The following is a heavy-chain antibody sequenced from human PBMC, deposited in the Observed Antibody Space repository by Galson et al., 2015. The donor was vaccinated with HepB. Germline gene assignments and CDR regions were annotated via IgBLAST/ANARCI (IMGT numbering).Heavy chain of an antibody. CDR3: ARHVATYYYDSSGYRRNNWFDP. D-gene: IGHD3-22*01. V-gene: IGHV5-51*01. CDR1: GYSFTSYW. J-gene: IGHJ5*02. CDR2: IYPGDSDT. Sequence: QSGAEVKKPGESLKISCKGSGYSFTSYWIGWVRQMPGKGLEWMGIIYPGDSDTRYSPSFQGQVTISADKSISTAYLQWSSLKASDTAMYYCARHVATYYYDSSGYRRNNWFDPWGQGTLVTVSS.